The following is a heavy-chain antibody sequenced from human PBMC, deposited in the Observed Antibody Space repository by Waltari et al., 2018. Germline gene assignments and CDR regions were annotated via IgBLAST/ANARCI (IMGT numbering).Heavy chain of an antibody. Sequence: QVQLQQWGAGLLKPSETLSLTCAVYGGSFSGYYWSWIRQPPGKGLEWIGEINHSGSTKDNPSLKSRVTIAVDTSKNQFSLKLSSVTAADTAVYYCAKTGKDSSGYSAAFDIWGQGTMVTVSS. J-gene: IGHJ3*02. CDR1: GGSFSGYY. D-gene: IGHD3-22*01. V-gene: IGHV4-34*01. CDR2: INHSGST. CDR3: AKTGKDSSGYSAAFDI.